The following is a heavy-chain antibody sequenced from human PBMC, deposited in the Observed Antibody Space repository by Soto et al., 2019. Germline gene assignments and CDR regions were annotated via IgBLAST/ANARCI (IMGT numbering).Heavy chain of an antibody. D-gene: IGHD3-22*01. J-gene: IGHJ4*02. Sequence: SETLSLTCTVSGGYISSSTYYWGWIRQPPGKGLEWIGSIYFRGSTYYNPSLKSRVTVSVDTSKKQFSLKLTSVTAADTAVYYCAKGIPGTTSNYYDSSGPIGYWGQGTLVTVSS. V-gene: IGHV4-39*01. CDR1: GGYISSSTYY. CDR2: IYFRGST. CDR3: AKGIPGTTSNYYDSSGPIGY.